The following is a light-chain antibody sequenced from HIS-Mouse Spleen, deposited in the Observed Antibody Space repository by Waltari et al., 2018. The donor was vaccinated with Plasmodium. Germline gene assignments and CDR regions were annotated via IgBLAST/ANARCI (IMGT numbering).Light chain of an antibody. V-gene: IGLV3-25*03. Sequence: SYELTQPPSVSVSPGQTARITCSGDALPKQYAYWYQQKPGQAPVLVIYKDSERPSGITKGFSGSSSGTTVTLTISGVQAEDEADYYCQSADSSGTYVFGTGTKVTVL. CDR1: ALPKQY. CDR3: QSADSSGTYV. CDR2: KDS. J-gene: IGLJ1*01.